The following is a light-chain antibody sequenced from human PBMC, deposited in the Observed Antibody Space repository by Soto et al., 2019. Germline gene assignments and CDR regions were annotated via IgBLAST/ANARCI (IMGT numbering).Light chain of an antibody. V-gene: IGKV1-17*01. CDR3: LQHNEFWWT. CDR2: AAS. J-gene: IGKJ1*01. Sequence: DIQMSQSPSSLSASVGDRVTITCRASQGIGDASGWYQQKPGKAPKRLIYAASTLQSGVPSRFSGSGSGTAFTLTISSLQPDDFATYYCLQHNEFWWTFGQGTKVEIK. CDR1: QGIGDA.